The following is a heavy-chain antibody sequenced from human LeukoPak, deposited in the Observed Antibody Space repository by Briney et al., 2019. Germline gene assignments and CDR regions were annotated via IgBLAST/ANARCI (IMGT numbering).Heavy chain of an antibody. CDR1: GGSISSYY. Sequence: PSETLSLTCTVSGGSISSYYWSWIRQPPGKGLEWIGYIYYSGSTNYNPSLKSRVTISVDTSKNQFSLKLSSVTAADTAVYYCARGGIVVVPAASTTGYFDLWGRGTLVTVSS. J-gene: IGHJ2*01. D-gene: IGHD2-2*01. CDR3: ARGGIVVVPAASTTGYFDL. CDR2: IYYSGST. V-gene: IGHV4-59*01.